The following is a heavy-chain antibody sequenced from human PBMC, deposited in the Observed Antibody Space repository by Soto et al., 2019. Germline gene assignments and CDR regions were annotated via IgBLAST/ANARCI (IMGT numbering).Heavy chain of an antibody. CDR2: IYYSGST. V-gene: IGHV4-39*01. CDR1: GGSISSSSYY. CDR3: ARLFSRVVRGVTSGN. J-gene: IGHJ4*02. Sequence: QLQLQESGPGLVKPSETLSLTCTVSGGSISSSSYYWGWIRQPPGKGLEWIGSIYYSGSTYYNPSLKSRVTISVDTSQNQFSLKLSSVTAADTAVYYCARLFSRVVRGVTSGNWGQGTLVTVSS. D-gene: IGHD3-10*01.